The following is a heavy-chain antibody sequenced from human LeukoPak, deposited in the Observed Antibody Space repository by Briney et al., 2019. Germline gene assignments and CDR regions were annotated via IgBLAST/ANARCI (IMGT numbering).Heavy chain of an antibody. J-gene: IGHJ4*02. CDR3: ARRDYVWGSYRPFDY. Sequence: PSETLSLTCAVYGGSFGGYYWSWIRQPPGKGLEWIGEINHSGSTSYNPSLKSRVTISVDTSKNQFSLKLSSVTAADTAVYYCARRDYVWGSYRPFDYWGQGTLVTVSS. D-gene: IGHD3-16*02. V-gene: IGHV4-34*01. CDR1: GGSFGGYY. CDR2: INHSGST.